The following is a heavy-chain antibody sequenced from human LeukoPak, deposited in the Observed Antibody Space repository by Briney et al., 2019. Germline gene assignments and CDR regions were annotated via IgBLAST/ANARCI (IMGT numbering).Heavy chain of an antibody. CDR3: ARKNSMVRGAPRGYMDV. Sequence: PSETLSLTCTVSGGSISSYYWSWIRQPPGKGLEWIGEINHSGSTNYNPSLKSRVTISVDTSKNQFSLKLSSVTAADTAVYYCARKNSMVRGAPRGYMDVWGKGTTVTISS. V-gene: IGHV4-34*01. CDR1: GGSISSYY. D-gene: IGHD3-10*01. CDR2: INHSGST. J-gene: IGHJ6*03.